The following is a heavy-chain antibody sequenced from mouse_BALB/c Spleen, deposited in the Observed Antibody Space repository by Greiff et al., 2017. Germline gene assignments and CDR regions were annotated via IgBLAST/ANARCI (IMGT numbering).Heavy chain of an antibody. D-gene: IGHD1-1*01. CDR3: AREGGTNADSYYAMDY. Sequence: VQLQQPGAELVKPGTSVKLSCKASGYNFTSYWINWVKLRPGQGLEWIGDIYPGSGSTNYNEKFKSKATLTVDTSSSTAYMQLSSLASEDSALYYCAREGGTNADSYYAMDYWGQGTSVTVSS. J-gene: IGHJ4*01. V-gene: IGHV1-55*01. CDR1: GYNFTSYW. CDR2: IYPGSGST.